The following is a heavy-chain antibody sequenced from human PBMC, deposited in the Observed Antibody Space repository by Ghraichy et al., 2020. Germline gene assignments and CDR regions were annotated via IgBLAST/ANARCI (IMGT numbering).Heavy chain of an antibody. CDR1: GYTFTSYY. CDR3: ARITHQPKYYYYGMDV. Sequence: ASVKVSCKASGYTFTSYYMHWVRQAPGQGLEWMGIINPSGGSTSYAQKFQGRVTMTRDTSTSTVYMELSSLRSEDTAVYYCARITHQPKYYYYGMDVWGQGTTVTVSS. D-gene: IGHD2-2*01. CDR2: INPSGGST. V-gene: IGHV1-46*01. J-gene: IGHJ6*02.